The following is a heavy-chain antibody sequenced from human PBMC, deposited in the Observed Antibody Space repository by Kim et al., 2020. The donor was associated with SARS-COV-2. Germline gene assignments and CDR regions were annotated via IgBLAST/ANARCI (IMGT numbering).Heavy chain of an antibody. Sequence: ASVKVSCKASGYTFTSYDINWVRQATGQGLEWMGWMNPNSGNTGYAQKFQGRVTMTRNTSISTAYMELSSLRSEDTAVYYCARTYYYDSSGPHNWFDPWGQGTLVTVSS. CDR2: MNPNSGNT. CDR3: ARTYYYDSSGPHNWFDP. CDR1: GYTFTSYD. V-gene: IGHV1-8*01. J-gene: IGHJ5*02. D-gene: IGHD3-22*01.